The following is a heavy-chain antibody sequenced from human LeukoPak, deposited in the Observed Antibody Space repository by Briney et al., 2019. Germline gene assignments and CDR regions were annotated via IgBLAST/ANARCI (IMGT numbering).Heavy chain of an antibody. J-gene: IGHJ3*01. CDR1: GASISSYY. V-gene: IGHV4-59*01. D-gene: IGHD1-14*01. CDR3: ARWPRTNLAFDV. Sequence: SETLSLTCTVSGASISSYYWSWIRQPPGKGLEWLGYIYYSGSTNYNPALKSRLTISVDTSKNRFSLKLSSVTAADTAVYFCARWPRTNLAFDVWGQGTMVTVSS. CDR2: IYYSGST.